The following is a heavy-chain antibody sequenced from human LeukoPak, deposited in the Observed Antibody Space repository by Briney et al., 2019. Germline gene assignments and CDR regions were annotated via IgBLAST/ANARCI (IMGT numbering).Heavy chain of an antibody. CDR1: GGSISSYY. V-gene: IGHV4-59*01. J-gene: IGHJ4*02. D-gene: IGHD2-2*01. CDR3: ARLVDCSSTSCYLPGYFDY. Sequence: PSETLSLTCTVSGGSISSYYWSWIRQPPGKGLEWIGYIYYSGSTNYNPSLKSRVTISVDTSKNQFSLKLSSVTAADTAVYYCARLVDCSSTSCYLPGYFDYWGQGTLVTVSS. CDR2: IYYSGST.